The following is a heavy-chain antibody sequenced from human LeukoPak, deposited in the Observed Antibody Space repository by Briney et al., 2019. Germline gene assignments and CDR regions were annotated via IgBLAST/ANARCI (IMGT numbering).Heavy chain of an antibody. CDR2: IYPGDSDT. V-gene: IGHV5-51*01. J-gene: IGHJ4*02. CDR3: ARAYDSSGYYYRNFDY. Sequence: GESLKISCKGSGYSFTSYWIGWVRQMPGKGLEWMGIIYPGDSDTRYSPSFQGQVTISADKSISTAYLQWSSLKASDTAMYYCARAYDSSGYYYRNFDYWGQGTLVTVSS. CDR1: GYSFTSYW. D-gene: IGHD3-22*01.